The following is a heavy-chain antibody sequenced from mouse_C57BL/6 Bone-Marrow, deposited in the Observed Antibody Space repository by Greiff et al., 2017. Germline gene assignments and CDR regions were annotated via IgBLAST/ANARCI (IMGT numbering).Heavy chain of an antibody. Sequence: VQLQQPGAELVRPGTSVKLSCKASGYTFTSYWMHWVKQRPGQGLEWIGVIDPSDSYTNYNQKFKGKATLTVDTSSSTAYMQLSSLTSEDSAVYYCARNYYGSSWNWYFEVWGTGTTVTVSS. CDR2: IDPSDSYT. V-gene: IGHV1-59*01. D-gene: IGHD1-1*01. J-gene: IGHJ1*03. CDR1: GYTFTSYW. CDR3: ARNYYGSSWNWYFEV.